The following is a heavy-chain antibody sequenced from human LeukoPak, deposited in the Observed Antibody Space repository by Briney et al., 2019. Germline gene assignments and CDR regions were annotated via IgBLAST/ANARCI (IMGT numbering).Heavy chain of an antibody. J-gene: IGHJ4*02. CDR1: GFTFSNAW. V-gene: IGHV3-15*01. Sequence: GGSLRLSCAASGFTFSNAWMSWVRQAPGKGLEWVGRIKSKTDGGTTDYAAPVKDRFTISRDDSKNTLYLQMNSLKTEDTAVYYCTTDSLRYYYDSSGYFDYWGQGTLVTVSS. CDR3: TTDSLRYYYDSSGYFDY. CDR2: IKSKTDGGTT. D-gene: IGHD3-22*01.